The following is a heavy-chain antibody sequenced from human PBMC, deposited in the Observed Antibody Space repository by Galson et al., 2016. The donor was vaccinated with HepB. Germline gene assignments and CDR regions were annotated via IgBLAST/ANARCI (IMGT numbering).Heavy chain of an antibody. J-gene: IGHJ4*02. V-gene: IGHV3-13*01. D-gene: IGHD1-1*01. CDR1: GFTFSIHD. CDR3: ARAQWNPARRAAYFDH. Sequence: SLRLSCAASGFTFSIHDMHWVRQATGKGLEWVSAIETSGATYYPDSVKGRFTISRENGKNSLYLQMDSLRGDDTAVYYCARAQWNPARRAAYFDHWGQGIMVTVSS. CDR2: IETSGAT.